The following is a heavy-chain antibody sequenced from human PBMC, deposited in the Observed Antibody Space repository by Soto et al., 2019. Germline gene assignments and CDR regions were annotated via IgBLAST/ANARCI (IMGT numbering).Heavy chain of an antibody. CDR3: ARDRAAGTIFLSRYSGMDV. Sequence: EVQLVESGGGLVKPGGSLRLSCAASGFAFSSYSMNWVRQAPGKGLEWVSSISSGSSYIYYADSVKGRFTISRDNAKNSLYLQMNSLRAEDTAVYYCARDRAAGTIFLSRYSGMDVWGQGTTVTVSS. D-gene: IGHD3-3*01. J-gene: IGHJ6*02. V-gene: IGHV3-21*01. CDR1: GFAFSSYS. CDR2: ISSGSSYI.